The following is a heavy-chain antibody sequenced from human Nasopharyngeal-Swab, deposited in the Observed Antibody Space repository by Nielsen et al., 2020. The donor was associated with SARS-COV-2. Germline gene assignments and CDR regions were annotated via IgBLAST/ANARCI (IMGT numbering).Heavy chain of an antibody. J-gene: IGHJ4*02. Sequence: RQAPGKGLEWFGYIYYSGSTNYNPSLKSRVTISVDTSKNQFSLKLSSVTAADTAVYYCARGGRGIFGVVTNFDYWGQGTLVTVSS. CDR3: ARGGRGIFGVVTNFDY. CDR2: IYYSGST. V-gene: IGHV4-59*01. D-gene: IGHD3-3*01.